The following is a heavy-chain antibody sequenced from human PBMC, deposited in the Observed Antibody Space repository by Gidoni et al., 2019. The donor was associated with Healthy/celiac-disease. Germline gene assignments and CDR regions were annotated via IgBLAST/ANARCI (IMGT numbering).Heavy chain of an antibody. CDR1: GGSISSYY. J-gene: IGHJ4*02. CDR2: IYYSGST. V-gene: IGHV4-59*01. Sequence: QVQLQESGPGLVKPSETLSLTCTVSGGSISSYYWSWIRQPPGKGLEWIGYIYYSGSTNYNPSLKSRVTISVDTSKNQFSLKLSSVTAADTAVYYCARGGDGYNSDYWGQGTLVTVSS. D-gene: IGHD5-12*01. CDR3: ARGGDGYNSDY.